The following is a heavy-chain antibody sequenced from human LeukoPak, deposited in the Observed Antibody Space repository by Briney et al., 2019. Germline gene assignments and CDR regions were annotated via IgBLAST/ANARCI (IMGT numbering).Heavy chain of an antibody. CDR2: ISGSGGST. V-gene: IGHV3-23*01. Sequence: GGSLRLSCAASGFTFSSYAMSWVRQAPGKGLEWVSAISGSGGSTYYADSVKGRFTISRDNSKNTLYLQMNSLRAEDTAVYYCAKGAGSIFRYFDWLLLNWGQGTLVTVSS. CDR3: AKGAGSIFRYFDWLLLN. D-gene: IGHD3-9*01. J-gene: IGHJ4*02. CDR1: GFTFSSYA.